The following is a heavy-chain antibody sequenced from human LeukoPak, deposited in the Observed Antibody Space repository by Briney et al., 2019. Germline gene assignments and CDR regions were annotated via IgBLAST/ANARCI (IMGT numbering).Heavy chain of an antibody. V-gene: IGHV4-4*08. CDR1: GDSISRYY. CDR3: ARDYHPYGMDV. D-gene: IGHD3-16*02. CDR2: IYASGNT. Sequence: PSETLSLTCTVSGDSISRYYWSWVRQPPGKGLEWIAYIYASGNTKYNPSLKSRVTLSIDTSKNQVSLKLSSVIAADTAVYYCARDYHPYGMDVWGQGTTVTVSS. J-gene: IGHJ6*02.